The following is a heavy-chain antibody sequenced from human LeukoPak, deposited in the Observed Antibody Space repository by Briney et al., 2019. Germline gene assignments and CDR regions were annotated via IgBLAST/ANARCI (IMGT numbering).Heavy chain of an antibody. CDR1: GCTFSSYA. Sequence: GGSLRLSCAASGCTFSSYAMNWPRQAPGKGLDGVAGIGSAGVSTFSADSVKGRFTLSRDNSKNTLSLQINSLRAEDTAVYYCAKDPGVVPAHYFDYWGQGTLVTVSS. CDR2: IGSAGVST. CDR3: AKDPGVVPAHYFDY. D-gene: IGHD2-2*01. J-gene: IGHJ4*02. V-gene: IGHV3-23*01.